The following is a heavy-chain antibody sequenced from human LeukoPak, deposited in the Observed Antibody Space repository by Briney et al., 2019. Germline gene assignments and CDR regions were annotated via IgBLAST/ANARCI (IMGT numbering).Heavy chain of an antibody. CDR3: ARGLRLGELSLLY. CDR2: IYYSGST. CDR1: GGSISSYY. Sequence: PTETLSLTCTVSGGSISSYYWSWLRQPPGKGLEWIGYIYYSGSTNYNPSLKSRVTISVDTSKNQFSLKLSSVTAADTAVYYCARGLRLGELSLLYWGQGTLVTVSS. D-gene: IGHD3-16*02. V-gene: IGHV4-59*01. J-gene: IGHJ4*02.